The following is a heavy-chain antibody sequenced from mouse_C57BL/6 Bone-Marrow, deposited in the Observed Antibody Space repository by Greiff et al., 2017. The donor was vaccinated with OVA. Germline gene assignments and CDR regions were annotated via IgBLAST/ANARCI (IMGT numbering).Heavy chain of an antibody. CDR2: IWSGGST. CDR3: ARITTVVAPYYAMDY. Sequence: QVQLQQSGPGLVQPSQSLSITCTVSGFSLTSYGVHWVRQSPGKGLEWLGVIWSGGSTDYNAAFISRLSISKDNSKSQVFFKMNSLQADDTAIYYCARITTVVAPYYAMDYWGQGTSVTVSS. D-gene: IGHD1-1*01. J-gene: IGHJ4*01. CDR1: GFSLTSYG. V-gene: IGHV2-2*01.